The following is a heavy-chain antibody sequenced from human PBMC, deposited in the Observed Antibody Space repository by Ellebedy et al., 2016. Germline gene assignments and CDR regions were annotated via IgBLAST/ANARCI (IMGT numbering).Heavy chain of an antibody. V-gene: IGHV4-59*08. CDR1: DGSIDSSY. J-gene: IGHJ4*02. Sequence: SETLSLTXTVSDGSIDSSYWSWIRQPPGERPEWIGHIYYTGSTKYKVSLKSRVTISVDRSKNQFSLRLTSVTTADTAIYYCYHYSRTRFEYWGRGTLVAVSS. CDR2: IYYTGST. CDR3: YHYSRTRFEY. D-gene: IGHD3-10*01.